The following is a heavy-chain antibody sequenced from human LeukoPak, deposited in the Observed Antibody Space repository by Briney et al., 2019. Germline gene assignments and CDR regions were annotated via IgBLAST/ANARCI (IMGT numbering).Heavy chain of an antibody. CDR1: GYTFTGYY. V-gene: IGHV1-2*02. CDR3: ARDLVEGYPNFDY. Sequence: GASVKVSCKASGYTFTGYYMHWVRQAPGQGLEWMGWINPNSGGTNYAQKFQGRVTMTRDTSISTAYMELSRLRSDDTAVYYCARDLVEGYPNFDYWGQGTLVTVSS. J-gene: IGHJ4*02. D-gene: IGHD2-8*02. CDR2: INPNSGGT.